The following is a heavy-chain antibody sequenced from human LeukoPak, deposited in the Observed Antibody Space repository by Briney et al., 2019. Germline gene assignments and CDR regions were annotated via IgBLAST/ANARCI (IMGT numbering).Heavy chain of an antibody. V-gene: IGHV3-23*01. CDR2: ISGSGGST. Sequence: PGGSLRLSCAASGFTFSTYAMRWVRQAPGKGLEWVSRISGSGGSTYYADSVKGRFTISRDNSKNTLYLQMNSLRAEDTAVYYCARDGPSFGYWGRGTLVTVSS. CDR1: GFTFSTYA. J-gene: IGHJ4*02. CDR3: ARDGPSFGY.